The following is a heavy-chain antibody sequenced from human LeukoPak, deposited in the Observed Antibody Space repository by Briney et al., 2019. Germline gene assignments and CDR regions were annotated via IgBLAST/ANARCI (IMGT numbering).Heavy chain of an antibody. J-gene: IGHJ4*02. CDR3: ARDSADLNYYDSSGYW. CDR2: ISSSSSYI. D-gene: IGHD3-22*01. Sequence: PGGSLRLSCAASGFTFSSYSMNWVRQAPGKGLEWVSSISSSSSYIYYADSVKGRFTISRDNAKISLYLQMNSLRAEDTAVYYCARDSADLNYYDSSGYWWGQGTLVTVSS. V-gene: IGHV3-21*01. CDR1: GFTFSSYS.